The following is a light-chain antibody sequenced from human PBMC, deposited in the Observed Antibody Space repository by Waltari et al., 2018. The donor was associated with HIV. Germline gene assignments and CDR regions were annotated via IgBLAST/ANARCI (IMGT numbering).Light chain of an antibody. CDR1: SSDVGGYNY. CDR2: EVN. CDR3: SSYTASSTWV. Sequence: QSALTQPASVSGSPGQSITISCTGTSSDVGGYNYVSWYQHHPGKAPRLLVYEVNNRPSGVSDRFSGAKSGNTASLTVSGLQAEDEADYYCSSYTASSTWVFGGGTELTVL. V-gene: IGLV2-14*01. J-gene: IGLJ3*02.